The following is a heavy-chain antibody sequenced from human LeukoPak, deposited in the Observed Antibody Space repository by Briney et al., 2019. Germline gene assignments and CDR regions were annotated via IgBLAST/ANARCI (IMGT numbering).Heavy chain of an antibody. Sequence: GRSLSLSCAASGFTFSHYPIQLARQAPGKETEWVAVISYDGNYKYYAESVKGRFTVSRDNSKNTVYLQMDSLRAVDTAVYYCAKGVAAGTWGTSFDFWGQGTLVTVSS. CDR2: ISYDGNYK. J-gene: IGHJ4*02. CDR3: AKGVAAGTWGTSFDF. D-gene: IGHD6-13*01. V-gene: IGHV3-30*01. CDR1: GFTFSHYP.